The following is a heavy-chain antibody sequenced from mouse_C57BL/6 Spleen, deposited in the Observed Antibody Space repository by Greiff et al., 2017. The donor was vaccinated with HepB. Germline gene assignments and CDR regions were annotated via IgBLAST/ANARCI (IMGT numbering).Heavy chain of an antibody. CDR1: GYSITSGYY. CDR3: ARGGDYDDGYYFDY. J-gene: IGHJ2*01. D-gene: IGHD2-4*01. CDR2: ISYDGSN. V-gene: IGHV3-6*01. Sequence: VQLQQSGPGLVKPSQSLSLTCSVTGYSITSGYYWNWIRQFPGNKLEWMGYISYDGSNNYNPSLKNRISITRDTSKNQFFLKLNSVTTEDTATYYCARGGDYDDGYYFDYWGQGTTLTVSS.